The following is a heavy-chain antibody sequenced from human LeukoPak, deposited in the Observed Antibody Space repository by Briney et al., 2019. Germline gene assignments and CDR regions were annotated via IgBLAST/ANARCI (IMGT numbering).Heavy chain of an antibody. CDR3: PKAQERAITMIVVVITAFDY. Sequence: PGGSLRLSCAASGSTFSSYAMSWVRQAPGKGLEWVSGIRGSGGSTYNADSVKGRLTLSRDKSKNTLYLQMNRLRAEHTAVNYGPKAQERAITMIVVVITAFDYWGQGPLVTVPS. V-gene: IGHV3-23*01. D-gene: IGHD3-22*01. CDR2: IRGSGGST. CDR1: GSTFSSYA. J-gene: IGHJ4*02.